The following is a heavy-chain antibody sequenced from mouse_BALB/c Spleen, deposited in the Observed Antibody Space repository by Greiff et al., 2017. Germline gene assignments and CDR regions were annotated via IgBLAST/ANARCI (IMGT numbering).Heavy chain of an antibody. CDR3: ARGGNNDWFAY. Sequence: EVQLVESGPGLVKPSQSLSLTCTVTGYSITSDYAWNWIRQFPGNKLEWMGYISYSGSTSYNPSLKSRISITRDTSKNQFFLQLNSVTTEDTATYYCARGGNNDWFAYWGQGTLVTVSA. CDR1: GYSITSDYA. D-gene: IGHD1-1*02. CDR2: ISYSGST. V-gene: IGHV3-2*02. J-gene: IGHJ3*01.